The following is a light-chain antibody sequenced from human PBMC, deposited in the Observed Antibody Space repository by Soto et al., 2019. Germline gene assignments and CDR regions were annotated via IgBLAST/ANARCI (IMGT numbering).Light chain of an antibody. CDR2: DAS. Sequence: EIVLTQSPATLSVSPGERATLSCRASQSVSSNLAWYQQKPGQAPRLLIYDASNRATGIPARFSGSGSGTDFTLTISSLEPEDFAVYYCQQRSNWPPKFGQGTKVDNK. V-gene: IGKV3-11*01. CDR3: QQRSNWPPK. J-gene: IGKJ1*01. CDR1: QSVSSN.